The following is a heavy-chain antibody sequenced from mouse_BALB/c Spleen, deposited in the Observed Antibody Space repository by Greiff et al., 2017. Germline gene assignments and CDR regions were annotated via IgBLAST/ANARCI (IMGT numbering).Heavy chain of an antibody. CDR1: GFSLTGYG. V-gene: IGHV2-6-7*01. J-gene: IGHJ4*01. CDR3: ARDRKYGNYGYAMDY. Sequence: QVQLQQSGPGLVAPSQSLSITCTVSGFSLTGYGVNWVRQPPGKGLEWLGMIWGDGSTDYNSALKSRLSISKDNSKSQVFLKMNSLQTDDTARYYCARDRKYGNYGYAMDYWGQGTSVTVSS. CDR2: IWGDGST. D-gene: IGHD2-10*02.